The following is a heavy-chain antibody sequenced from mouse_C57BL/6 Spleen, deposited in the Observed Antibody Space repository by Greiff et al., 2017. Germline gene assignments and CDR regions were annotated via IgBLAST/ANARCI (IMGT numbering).Heavy chain of an antibody. D-gene: IGHD2-4*01. CDR3: AREYDYDDGADYYAMDY. CDR2: ISDGGSYT. V-gene: IGHV5-4*01. CDR1: GFTFSSYA. J-gene: IGHJ4*01. Sequence: EVHLVESGGGLVKPGGSLKLSCAASGFTFSSYAMSWVRQTPEKRLEWVATISDGGSYTYYPDNVKGRFTISRDNAKNNLYLQMSHLKSEDTAMYYCAREYDYDDGADYYAMDYWGQGTSVTVSS.